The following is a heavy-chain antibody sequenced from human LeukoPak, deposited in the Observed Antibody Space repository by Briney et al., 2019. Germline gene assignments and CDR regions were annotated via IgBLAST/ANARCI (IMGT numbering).Heavy chain of an antibody. CDR3: ARGNYYYDSSGYSALSYFQR. CDR2: MYSGGST. J-gene: IGHJ1*01. CDR1: GFTVSSSY. D-gene: IGHD3-22*01. Sequence: GGSLRLSCAASGFTVSSSYLSWVRQAPGRGLEWVSVMYSGGSTYYADSVKGRFSISRDNSKNTLYLQMNSLRAEDTAVYYCARGNYYYDSSGYSALSYFQRWGQGTLVTVSS. V-gene: IGHV3-66*01.